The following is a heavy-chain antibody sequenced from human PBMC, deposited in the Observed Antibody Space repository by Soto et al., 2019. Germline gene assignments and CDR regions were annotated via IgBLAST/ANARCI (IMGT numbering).Heavy chain of an antibody. J-gene: IGHJ5*02. V-gene: IGHV1-18*04. CDR3: ARGAYYDFWSGPNSWFDP. D-gene: IGHD3-3*01. CDR2: ISAYNGNT. Sequence: ASVKVSCKASGYTFTSYGISWVRQAPGQGLEWMGWISAYNGNTNYAQKLQGRVTMTTDTSTSTAYMELRSLRSDDTAVYYCARGAYYDFWSGPNSWFDPWGQGTLVTVSS. CDR1: GYTFTSYG.